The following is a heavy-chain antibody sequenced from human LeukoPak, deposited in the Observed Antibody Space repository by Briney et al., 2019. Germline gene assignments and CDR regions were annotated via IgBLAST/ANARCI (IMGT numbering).Heavy chain of an antibody. V-gene: IGHV3-30-3*01. Sequence: GGSLRLSCAASGFTFSSYAMHWVRQAPGKGLEWVAVISYDGSNKYYADSVKGRFTISRDNSRNTLYLQMNSLRAEDTAVFYCARGYDSRGYEVFDYWGQGTLVTVSS. J-gene: IGHJ4*02. CDR2: ISYDGSNK. CDR3: ARGYDSRGYEVFDY. D-gene: IGHD3-22*01. CDR1: GFTFSSYA.